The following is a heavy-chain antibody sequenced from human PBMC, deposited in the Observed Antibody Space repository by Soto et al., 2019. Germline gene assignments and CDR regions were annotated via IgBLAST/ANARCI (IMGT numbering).Heavy chain of an antibody. Sequence: GGSLRLSSEVSGSTFSMYPMSWVRQSPGKGLEWVAKIPQDGIDGHYADSVKGRFIISRGNGKNSLHLQLNNLRAEDTAVYYCARDHLILPAHDFFYGSYVWGRGATVTVSS. CDR3: ARDHLILPAHDFFYGSYV. CDR2: IPQDGIDG. CDR1: GSTFSMYP. D-gene: IGHD2-21*02. V-gene: IGHV3-7*03. J-gene: IGHJ6*02.